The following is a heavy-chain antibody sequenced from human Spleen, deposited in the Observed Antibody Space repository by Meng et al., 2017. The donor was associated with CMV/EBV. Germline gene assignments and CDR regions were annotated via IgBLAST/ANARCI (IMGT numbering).Heavy chain of an antibody. CDR3: ARNVGHNWFDP. D-gene: IGHD2-15*01. CDR1: RCTFPSYA. V-gene: IGHV1-69*06. CDR2: PIPILGTA. Sequence: SCTGSRCTFPSYAVACVRQAPGQGLEWMGGPIPILGTAHYAQKFHGRVTISADKATNTNYMELSGLRSDDTAVYYCARNVGHNWFDPWGQGTLVTVSS. J-gene: IGHJ5*02.